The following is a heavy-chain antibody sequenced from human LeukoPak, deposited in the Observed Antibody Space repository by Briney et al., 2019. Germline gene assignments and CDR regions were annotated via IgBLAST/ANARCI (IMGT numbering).Heavy chain of an antibody. V-gene: IGHV4-39*07. D-gene: IGHD3-22*01. Sequence: SETLSLTCTVSGGFISSSSYYWGWIRQPPGKGLEWIGSIYHSGSTYYNPSLKSRVTISVDTSKNQFSLKLSSVTAADTAVYYCARDTGITMTLDYWGQGTLVTVSS. CDR1: GGFISSSSYY. J-gene: IGHJ4*02. CDR2: IYHSGST. CDR3: ARDTGITMTLDY.